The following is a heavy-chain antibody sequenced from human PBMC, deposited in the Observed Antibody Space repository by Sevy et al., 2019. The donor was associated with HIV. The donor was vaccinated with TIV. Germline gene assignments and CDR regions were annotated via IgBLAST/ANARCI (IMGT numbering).Heavy chain of an antibody. CDR1: GFTFGDYA. V-gene: IGHV3-49*03. CDR3: TRDGVLSEDYYYYMDV. Sequence: GGSLRLSCTASGFTFGDYAMSWFRQAPGKGLEWVGFIRSKADGGTTEYAASVKGSITISRDDSKSIAYLQMNSLKTEDTAVYYCTRDGVLSEDYYYYMDVWGKGTTVTVSS. CDR2: IRSKADGGTT. D-gene: IGHD3-10*01. J-gene: IGHJ6*03.